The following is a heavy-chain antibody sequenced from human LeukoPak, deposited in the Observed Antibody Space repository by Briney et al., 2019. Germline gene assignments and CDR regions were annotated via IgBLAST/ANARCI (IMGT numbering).Heavy chain of an antibody. Sequence: GGSLRLSCAASGFSLSTYGIHWVRQAPGKGLEWVAMTSHDGTAEYYADSVKGRFTLSRDNSKNTIYLQMNSLRPEDTAVYYCARPIAAAANNWFDPWGQGTLVTVSS. CDR3: ARPIAAAANNWFDP. V-gene: IGHV3-30*03. D-gene: IGHD6-13*01. CDR1: GFSLSTYG. CDR2: TSHDGTAE. J-gene: IGHJ5*02.